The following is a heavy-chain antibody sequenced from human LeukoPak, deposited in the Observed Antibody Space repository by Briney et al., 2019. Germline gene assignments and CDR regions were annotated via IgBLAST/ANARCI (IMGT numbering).Heavy chain of an antibody. Sequence: PGGTLRLSCAASGFTFSSYGMSWVRQAPGKGLEWVSAISGSGGSTYYADSVKGRFTISRDNAKNSLYLQMNSLRAEDTAVYYCARGGSGWLDYYYYMDVWGKGTTVTVSS. D-gene: IGHD6-19*01. CDR3: ARGGSGWLDYYYYMDV. CDR1: GFTFSSYG. V-gene: IGHV3-23*01. CDR2: ISGSGGST. J-gene: IGHJ6*03.